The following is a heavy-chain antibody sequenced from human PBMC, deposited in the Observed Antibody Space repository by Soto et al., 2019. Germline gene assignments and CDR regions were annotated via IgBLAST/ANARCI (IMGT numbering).Heavy chain of an antibody. J-gene: IGHJ4*02. CDR2: IYYTGNT. CDR1: GGSISNSNYY. V-gene: IGHV4-39*01. Sequence: SETLSLTCNVSGGSISNSNYYWGWIRQPPGKGLEWIGIIYYTGNTYYNPSLKSRFTISVDTSKNQFSLKLGSVTAADTAVYFCERHSIWLLLSDYWGQGPLVTVSS. D-gene: IGHD3-22*01. CDR3: ERHSIWLLLSDY.